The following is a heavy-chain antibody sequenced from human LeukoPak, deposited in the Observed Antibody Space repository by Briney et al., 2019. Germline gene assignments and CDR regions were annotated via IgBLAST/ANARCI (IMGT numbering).Heavy chain of an antibody. Sequence: SETLSLTCTVSGGSVSDYYWSCIRQSPGKGLEWIGYIYYTGTSYNPSLKSRVTISADTSKNQFSLNLSSVTAADTAVYYCATDIYGDHDYWGQGTLVTVSS. V-gene: IGHV4-59*02. CDR3: ATDIYGDHDY. CDR1: GGSVSDYY. CDR2: IYYTGT. D-gene: IGHD4-17*01. J-gene: IGHJ4*02.